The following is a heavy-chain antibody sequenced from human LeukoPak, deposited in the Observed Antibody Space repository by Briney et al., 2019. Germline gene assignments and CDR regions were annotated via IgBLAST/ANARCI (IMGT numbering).Heavy chain of an antibody. CDR1: GFTFDDYA. V-gene: IGHV3-9*01. Sequence: GRSLRLSCAASGFTFDDYAMHWVRQAPGKGLEWVSGISWNSGSIGYADSVKGRFTISRDNAKNSLYLQMNSLRAEDTALHYCAKDSSGYYFDAFDIWGQGTMVTVSS. CDR2: ISWNSGSI. D-gene: IGHD3-22*01. CDR3: AKDSSGYYFDAFDI. J-gene: IGHJ3*02.